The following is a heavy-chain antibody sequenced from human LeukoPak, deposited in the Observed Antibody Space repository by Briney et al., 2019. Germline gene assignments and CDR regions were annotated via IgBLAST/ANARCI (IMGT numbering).Heavy chain of an antibody. Sequence: PSETLSLTCTVSGGSITTHDWSWIRQPAGREVEWIGRVYNTGSTKYNPSLESRVTMSVDTSSNRFSLRLRSVTAADTAVYYCARDLLGDYGTFDIWGQGAMVTVSS. J-gene: IGHJ3*02. D-gene: IGHD4-17*01. CDR3: ARDLLGDYGTFDI. CDR2: VYNTGST. CDR1: GGSITTHD. V-gene: IGHV4-4*07.